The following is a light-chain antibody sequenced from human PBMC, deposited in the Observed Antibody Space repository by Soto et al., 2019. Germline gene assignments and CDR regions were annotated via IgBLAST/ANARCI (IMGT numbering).Light chain of an antibody. CDR1: QSVSSY. J-gene: IGKJ1*01. V-gene: IGKV3-11*01. Sequence: EVVLTQSPATLSLSPGERATLSCRASQSVSSYLAWYQQRPGQAPRLLIYDASNRATGIPARFSGSGSGTDFTLTISRLEPEDFAVYYCQQYGGLPTFGQGTKV. CDR2: DAS. CDR3: QQYGGLPT.